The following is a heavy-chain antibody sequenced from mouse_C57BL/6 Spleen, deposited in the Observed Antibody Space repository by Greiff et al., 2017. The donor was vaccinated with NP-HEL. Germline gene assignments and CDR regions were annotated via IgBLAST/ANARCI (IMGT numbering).Heavy chain of an antibody. D-gene: IGHD2-12*01. CDR2: IDPSDSYT. V-gene: IGHV1-50*01. J-gene: IGHJ2*01. Sequence: QVQLKQSGAELVKPGASVKLSCKASGYTFTSYWMQWVKQRPGQGLEWIGEIDPSDSYTNYNQKFKGKATLTVDTSSSTAYMQLSSLTSEDSAVYYCARGDYSRYFDYWGQGTTLTVSS. CDR3: ARGDYSRYFDY. CDR1: GYTFTSYW.